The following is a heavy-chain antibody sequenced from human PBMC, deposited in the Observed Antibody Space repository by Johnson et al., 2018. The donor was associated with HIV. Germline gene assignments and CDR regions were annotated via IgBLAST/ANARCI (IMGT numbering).Heavy chain of an antibody. Sequence: VQLVESGGGLVQPGGSLRLSCAASGFTFSSYWMSWVRQAPGKGLEWVANIKQDGSETYYVDSVKGRFTISRDNAQNSLYLQMNSLRPEDTAVYYCARDDGSGIRVKGAFDIWGQGTMVTVSS. J-gene: IGHJ3*02. CDR1: GFTFSSYW. V-gene: IGHV3-7*01. CDR3: ARDDGSGIRVKGAFDI. CDR2: IKQDGSET. D-gene: IGHD3-10*01.